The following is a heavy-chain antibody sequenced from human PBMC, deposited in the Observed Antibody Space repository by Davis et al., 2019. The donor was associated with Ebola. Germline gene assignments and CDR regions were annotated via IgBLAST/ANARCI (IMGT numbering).Heavy chain of an antibody. V-gene: IGHV3-30*18. D-gene: IGHD4-23*01. J-gene: IGHJ6*02. Sequence: PGGSLRLSCAASGFTFSSYGMHWVRQAPGKGLEWVAVISYDGSNKYYADSVKGRFTISRDNSKNTLYLQMNSLRAEDTAVYYCAKDITTVVTFYGMDVWGQGTTVTVSS. CDR2: ISYDGSNK. CDR1: GFTFSSYG. CDR3: AKDITTVVTFYGMDV.